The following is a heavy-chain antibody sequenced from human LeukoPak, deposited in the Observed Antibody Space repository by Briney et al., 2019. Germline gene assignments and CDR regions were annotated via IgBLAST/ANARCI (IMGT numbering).Heavy chain of an antibody. CDR2: INHDGSST. D-gene: IGHD3-10*01. CDR1: GFTFRSYW. V-gene: IGHV3-74*01. CDR3: CLQGRYYNFDD. Sequence: GGSLRLSCAASGFTFRSYWMHWVRQAPGKGLVWVSCINHDGSSTRYADSVKGRITVSRDNAKNTLFLQMDSLRAEDTAVYYCCLQGRYYNFDDWGQGTLVTVSS. J-gene: IGHJ4*02.